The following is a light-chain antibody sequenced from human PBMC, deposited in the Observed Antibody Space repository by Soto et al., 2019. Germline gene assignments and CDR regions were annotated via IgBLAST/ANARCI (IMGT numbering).Light chain of an antibody. J-gene: IGLJ2*01. CDR3: AAWDDSLNGVV. V-gene: IGLV1-44*01. Sequence: QAVVTQAPSASGTPGQRGTISCSGSSSNIGSDSVNWYQQLPGTAPKLLIYNNNQRPSGVPDRFSGSKSGTSASLAISGLQSEDEADYYCAAWDDSLNGVVFGGGTKLTVL. CDR1: SSNIGSDS. CDR2: NNN.